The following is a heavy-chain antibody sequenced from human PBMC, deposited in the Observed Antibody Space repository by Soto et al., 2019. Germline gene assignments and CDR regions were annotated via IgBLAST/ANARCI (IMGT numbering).Heavy chain of an antibody. CDR2: IYYSGST. V-gene: IGHV4-31*03. Sequence: QVQLQESGPGLVKPSQTLSLTCTVCGGSISSGGYYWSWIRQHPGKGLEWMGYIYYSGSTYYNPSLKSRITISMDKSKNQISLKLSSVTAADTAVYYCAKGDKWESLLDYWGQGTLVTVSS. CDR1: GGSISSGGYY. CDR3: AKGDKWESLLDY. J-gene: IGHJ4*02. D-gene: IGHD1-26*01.